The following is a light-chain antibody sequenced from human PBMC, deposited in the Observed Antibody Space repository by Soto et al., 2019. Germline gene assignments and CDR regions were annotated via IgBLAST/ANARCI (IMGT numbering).Light chain of an antibody. J-gene: IGLJ2*01. CDR1: SSDVGAYNY. CDR3: SSYTTSGTLV. CDR2: EVS. Sequence: QSALTQPASVSGSPGQSITISCTGTSSDVGAYNYVSWYQQYAGKAPKFMIFEVSSRPSGVSNRFSGSKSGNTASLTISGLQSEDEADYYCSSYTTSGTLVFGGGTQLTVL. V-gene: IGLV2-14*01.